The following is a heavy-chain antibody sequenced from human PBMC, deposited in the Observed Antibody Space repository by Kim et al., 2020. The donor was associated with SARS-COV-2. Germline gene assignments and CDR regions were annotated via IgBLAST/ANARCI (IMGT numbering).Heavy chain of an antibody. V-gene: IGHV5-51*01. CDR3: ARLQATPGPPTVFPGPFDY. Sequence: GESLKISCKGSGYSFTSYWIGWVRQMPGKGLEWMGIIYPGDSDTRYSPSFQGQVTISADKSISTAYLQWSSLKASDTAMYYCARLQATPGPPTVFPGPFDYWGQGTLVTVSS. CDR1: GYSFTSYW. D-gene: IGHD2-15*01. J-gene: IGHJ4*02. CDR2: IYPGDSDT.